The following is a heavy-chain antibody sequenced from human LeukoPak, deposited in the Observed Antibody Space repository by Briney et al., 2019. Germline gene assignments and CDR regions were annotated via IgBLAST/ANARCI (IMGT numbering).Heavy chain of an antibody. CDR3: ARALGEAVAGTYLDY. J-gene: IGHJ4*02. Sequence: SETLSLTGTVSGGSISSSSYYWGWIRQPPGKGLEWIGSIYYSGSTYYNPSLKSRVTISVDTSKNQFPLKLSSVTAADTAVYYCARALGEAVAGTYLDYWGQGTLVTVSS. CDR1: GGSISSSSYY. D-gene: IGHD6-19*01. CDR2: IYYSGST. V-gene: IGHV4-39*01.